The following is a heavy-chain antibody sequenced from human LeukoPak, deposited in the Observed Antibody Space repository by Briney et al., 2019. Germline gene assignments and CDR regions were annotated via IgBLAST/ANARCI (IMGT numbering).Heavy chain of an antibody. CDR3: VRGRYCSGGSCYSGWFDP. D-gene: IGHD2-15*01. CDR1: GYTFTSYD. CDR2: MNPNSGNT. J-gene: IGHJ5*02. V-gene: IGHV1-8*01. Sequence: ASVKVSCKASGYTFTSYDINWVRQATGQGLEWMGWMNPNSGNTGYAQKFQGRVTMTRNTSISTAYMELSSLRSEDTAVYYCVRGRYCSGGSCYSGWFDPWGQGTLVTVSS.